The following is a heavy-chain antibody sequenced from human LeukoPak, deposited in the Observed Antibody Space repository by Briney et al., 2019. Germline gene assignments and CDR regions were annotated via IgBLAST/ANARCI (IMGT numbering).Heavy chain of an antibody. J-gene: IGHJ4*02. V-gene: IGHV3-23*01. CDR1: GFTFSIYA. D-gene: IGHD3-3*01. Sequence: GGSLRLSCAASGFTFSIYAMSWVRQAPGKGLEWVSAISGSGGSTYYADSVKGRFTISRDNSKNTLYLQMNSLRAEDTAVYYCAKTVLQECYFDYWGQGTLVTVSS. CDR2: ISGSGGST. CDR3: AKTVLQECYFDY.